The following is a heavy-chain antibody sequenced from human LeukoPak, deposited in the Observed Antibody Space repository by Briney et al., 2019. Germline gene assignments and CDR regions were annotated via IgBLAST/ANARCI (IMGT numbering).Heavy chain of an antibody. CDR3: ARAKTYCTNGVCYTAIDY. CDR1: GGSIRSYY. Sequence: SETLSLTCTVSGGSIRSYYWSWIRQPPGKGLEWIGYIYYSGSTNYNPSLKSRVTISVDTSKNQFSLKLSSVTAADTAVYYCARAKTYCTNGVCYTAIDYWAREPWSPSPQ. J-gene: IGHJ4*02. CDR2: IYYSGST. V-gene: IGHV4-59*01. D-gene: IGHD2-8*01.